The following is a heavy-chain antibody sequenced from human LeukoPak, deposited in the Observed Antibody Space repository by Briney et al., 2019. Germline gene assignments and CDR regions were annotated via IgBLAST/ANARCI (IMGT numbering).Heavy chain of an antibody. CDR3: ARVISWELLRDRFDP. Sequence: SETLSLTCTVSGGSISSGDYYWSWIRQPPGKGLEWIGYIYYSGSTYYNPSLKSRVTISVDTSKNQFSLKLSSVTAADTAVYYCARVISWELLRDRFDPWGQGTLVTVSS. V-gene: IGHV4-30-4*08. D-gene: IGHD1-26*01. J-gene: IGHJ5*02. CDR1: GGSISSGDYY. CDR2: IYYSGST.